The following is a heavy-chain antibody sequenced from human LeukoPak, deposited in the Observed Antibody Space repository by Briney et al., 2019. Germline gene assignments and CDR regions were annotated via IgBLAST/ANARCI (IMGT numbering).Heavy chain of an antibody. Sequence: GGSLRLSCAASGFTFSSYTMSWVRQAPGKGLEWVSVIYSGGGTYYADSVKGRFTISRDNSKNTLYLQMNSLRAEDTAVYYCARGLRYSTGWYYFDYWGQGTLVTVSS. CDR1: GFTFSSYT. J-gene: IGHJ4*02. D-gene: IGHD6-19*01. V-gene: IGHV3-53*01. CDR2: IYSGGGT. CDR3: ARGLRYSTGWYYFDY.